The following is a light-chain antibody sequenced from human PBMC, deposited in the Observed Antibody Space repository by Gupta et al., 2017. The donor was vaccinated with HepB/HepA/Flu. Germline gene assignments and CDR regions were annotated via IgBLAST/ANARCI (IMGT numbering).Light chain of an antibody. Sequence: QSALTLPASSSASPGQSLTISCTCTSSDVGGNNYVSWYQQHPGTAPKLMIYDFSKRPSGVSNRFSGSKSGTSASLTISGLQAEDEADYYCSSYKSSSTLEVFGGGTKLTVL. V-gene: IGLV2-14*01. CDR1: SSDVGGNNY. J-gene: IGLJ2*01. CDR3: SSYKSSSTLEV. CDR2: DFS.